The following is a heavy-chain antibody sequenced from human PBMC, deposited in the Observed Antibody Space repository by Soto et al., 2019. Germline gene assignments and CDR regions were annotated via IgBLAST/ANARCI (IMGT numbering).Heavy chain of an antibody. Sequence: EVQLVESGGGLVKPGGSLRLSCISSGFTFRTYTMNWVRQAPGKGLEWVSGIRGFSPYTFYAESVQGRFPLSRDNAKNALYVQRSSLRAEETAVYYCARDRGYDAHDYYYNAMDVGGQGTTGTVSS. CDR1: GFTFRTYT. V-gene: IGHV3-21*01. CDR2: IRGFSPYT. CDR3: ARDRGYDAHDYYYNAMDV. D-gene: IGHD3-10*01. J-gene: IGHJ6*02.